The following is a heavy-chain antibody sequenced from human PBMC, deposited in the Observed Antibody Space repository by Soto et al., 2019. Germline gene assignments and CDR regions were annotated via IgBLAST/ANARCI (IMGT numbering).Heavy chain of an antibody. V-gene: IGHV3-23*01. CDR2: ISRGDAFT. Sequence: EVQLLESGGGLVQPGGSLRLSCAASGFNFRNYAMSWVRQAPGKGLEWVSTISRGDAFTYYADSVTGRFTISRDYSKSTLYLQRNTLRAEDTAVYYCAKDRRDSSFSWGQGTVVTVSS. D-gene: IGHD6-19*01. J-gene: IGHJ5*02. CDR3: AKDRRDSSFS. CDR1: GFNFRNYA.